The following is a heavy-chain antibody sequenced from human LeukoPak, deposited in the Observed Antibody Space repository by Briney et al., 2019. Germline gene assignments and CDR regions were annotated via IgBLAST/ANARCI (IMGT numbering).Heavy chain of an antibody. J-gene: IGHJ4*02. CDR2: IKQDGSEK. V-gene: IGHV3-7*03. D-gene: IGHD3-22*01. CDR1: GFTFSNYW. CDR3: TRSGYRHPYHFES. Sequence: GGSLRLSCVASGFTFSNYWMSWVRQAPGKGLEWVANIKQDGSEKYYVDSVKGRFTISRDNSKNTLSLQMNSLRADDTAIYYCTRSGYRHPYHFESWGQGTLVIVSS.